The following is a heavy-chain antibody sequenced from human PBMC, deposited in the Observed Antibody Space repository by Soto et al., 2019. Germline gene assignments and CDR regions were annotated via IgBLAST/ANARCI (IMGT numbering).Heavy chain of an antibody. Sequence: QITLNESGPTLVNPTQTLTLTCTFSGFSFSTSQVGVGWIRQPPGKAQEGLALIYWNYDKRYSPSLRSRLAITKDTSKNLVVLTMTNVDPVDTATYYCAHRPGGYMSGWDNGYFDYWGRGALVTVS. CDR3: AHRPGGYMSGWDNGYFDY. J-gene: IGHJ4*02. V-gene: IGHV2-5*01. D-gene: IGHD6-19*01. CDR1: GFSFSTSQVG. CDR2: IYWNYDK.